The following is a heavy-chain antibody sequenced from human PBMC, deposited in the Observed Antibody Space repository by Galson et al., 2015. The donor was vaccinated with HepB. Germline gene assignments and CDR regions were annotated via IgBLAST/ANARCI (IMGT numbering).Heavy chain of an antibody. CDR1: GFTFSSYS. V-gene: IGHV3-21*01. CDR3: ARDWVYSSPAVEVGFDY. CDR2: ISSSSSSYI. Sequence: SLRLSCAASGFTFSSYSMNWVRQAPGKGLEWVSSISSSSSSYIYYADSVKGRFTISRDNAKNSLYLQMNSLRAEDTAVYYCARDWVYSSPAVEVGFDYWGQGTLVTVSS. J-gene: IGHJ4*02. D-gene: IGHD2-15*01.